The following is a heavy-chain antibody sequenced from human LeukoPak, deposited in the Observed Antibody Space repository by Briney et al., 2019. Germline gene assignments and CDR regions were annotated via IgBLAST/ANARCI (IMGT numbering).Heavy chain of an antibody. J-gene: IGHJ5*02. CDR2: ISYDGSNK. Sequence: GGSLRLSCAASGFTFSSYAMHWVRQAPGKGLEWVAVISYDGSNKYYADSVKGRFTISRDNSKNTLYLQMNSLRAEDTAVYYCARGTSGSYFNWFDPWGQGTLVTVSS. CDR1: GFTFSSYA. D-gene: IGHD1-26*01. CDR3: ARGTSGSYFNWFDP. V-gene: IGHV3-30*04.